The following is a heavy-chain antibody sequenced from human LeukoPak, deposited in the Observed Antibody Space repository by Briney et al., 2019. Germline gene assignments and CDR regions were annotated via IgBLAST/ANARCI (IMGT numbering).Heavy chain of an antibody. D-gene: IGHD4-23*01. CDR1: GFSVSSNY. Sequence: HAGGSLRLSCAASGFSVSSNYMSWVRQAPGKGLEWVSVIYSGGGTYYADSVKGRFTISRDNSKNTLYLQMNSLRAEDTAVYYCARERDGNIFDYWGQGTLVTVSS. V-gene: IGHV3-53*01. CDR2: IYSGGGT. J-gene: IGHJ4*02. CDR3: ARERDGNIFDY.